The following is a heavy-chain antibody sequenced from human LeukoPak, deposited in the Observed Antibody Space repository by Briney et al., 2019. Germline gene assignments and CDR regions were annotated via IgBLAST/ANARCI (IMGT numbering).Heavy chain of an antibody. CDR3: ARAGPYYGSGSYYNGNSDWFDP. D-gene: IGHD3-10*01. CDR1: GYTFTSYY. V-gene: IGHV1-46*01. Sequence: ASVKVSCKASGYTFTSYYMHWVRQAPGQGLEWMGIINPSGGSTSYAQKFQGRVTMTRDTSTSTVYMELSSLRSEDTAVYYCARAGPYYGSGSYYNGNSDWFDPWGQGTLVTVSS. CDR2: INPSGGST. J-gene: IGHJ5*02.